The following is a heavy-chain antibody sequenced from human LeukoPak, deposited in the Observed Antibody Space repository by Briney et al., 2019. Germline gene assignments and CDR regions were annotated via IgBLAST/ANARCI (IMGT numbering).Heavy chain of an antibody. CDR2: IIPIFGTA. D-gene: IGHD2-15*01. Sequence: ASVKVSCKASGGTFSSYAISWVRQAPGQGLEWMGGIIPIFGTANYAQKFQGRVTITTDESTSTAYMELSSLRSEDTAVYYCASGCSGGSCYGVDWFDPWGQGTLVTVSS. J-gene: IGHJ5*02. V-gene: IGHV1-69*05. CDR3: ASGCSGGSCYGVDWFDP. CDR1: GGTFSSYA.